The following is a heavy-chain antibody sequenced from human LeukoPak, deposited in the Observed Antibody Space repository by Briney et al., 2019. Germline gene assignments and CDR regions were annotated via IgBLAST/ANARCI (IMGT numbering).Heavy chain of an antibody. CDR2: MNPNSGNT. Sequence: ASVKVSCKASGYTFTSHDINWVRQATGRGLEWMGWMNPNSGNTGYAQKFQGRVTITRNNSISTVYMELSSLRSEDTAVYYCARRLGLRWDLQAFDIWGQGTMVTVPS. D-gene: IGHD4-23*01. V-gene: IGHV1-8*03. J-gene: IGHJ3*02. CDR3: ARRLGLRWDLQAFDI. CDR1: GYTFTSHD.